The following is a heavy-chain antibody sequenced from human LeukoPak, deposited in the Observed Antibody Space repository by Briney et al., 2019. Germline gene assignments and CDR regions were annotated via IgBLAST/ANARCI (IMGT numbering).Heavy chain of an antibody. D-gene: IGHD1-1*01. CDR2: ISSSGFTI. Sequence: GGSLRISCAASGFTCSDYEMHWVRQAPGKGLEWISYISSSGFTIYYADSVKGRFTISRDNARNSLYLQMNSLRADDTAVYYCARGTLRTTPDYWGQGTLVTVSS. J-gene: IGHJ4*02. CDR1: GFTCSDYE. V-gene: IGHV3-48*03. CDR3: ARGTLRTTPDY.